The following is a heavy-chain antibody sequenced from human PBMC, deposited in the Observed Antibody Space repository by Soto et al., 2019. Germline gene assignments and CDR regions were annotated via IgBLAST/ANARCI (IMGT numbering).Heavy chain of an antibody. CDR2: ITPTSNYA. J-gene: IGHJ4*02. Sequence: QVQLVESGGGLVKPGGSLRLSCTTSGFTLSSYYMGWVRQAPGKGLEWISFITPTSNYASYADSVKCRFTISRDNAKYSLFLQMSSLRVEDTAIYFCARPVNPPGGCVFAHWGQGSLVTVSS. D-gene: IGHD6-25*01. CDR3: ARPVNPPGGCVFAH. V-gene: IGHV3-11*06. CDR1: GFTLSSYY.